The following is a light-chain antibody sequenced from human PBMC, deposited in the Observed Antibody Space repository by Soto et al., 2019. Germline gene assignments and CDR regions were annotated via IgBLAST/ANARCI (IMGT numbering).Light chain of an antibody. CDR3: QQYNSYPCT. CDR1: QSISSW. V-gene: IGKV1-5*03. CDR2: KAS. Sequence: DIQMTQSPSTLSASVGDIVTITCRASQSISSWLAWYQQKPGKAPKLLIYKASSLESGVPSRVSGRVSGTEFTLTISRLQPDDFANYYCQQYNSYPCTFGQGTKVEIK. J-gene: IGKJ1*01.